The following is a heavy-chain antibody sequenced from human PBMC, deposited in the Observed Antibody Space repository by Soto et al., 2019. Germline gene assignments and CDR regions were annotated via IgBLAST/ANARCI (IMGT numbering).Heavy chain of an antibody. J-gene: IGHJ6*02. CDR1: GGSISSYY. CDR2: FYPTGKT. V-gene: IGHV4-4*07. Sequence: QVQLQESGPGLVKLSETLSLTCTVSGGSISSYYWCWTRQPAGKGLEWIGRFYPTGKTNYNPSLQSRLTMSADTSRNQFSLNLTSVTAADTAVYYCARCGLDYGMDVWGQGTTVTVSS. CDR3: ARCGLDYGMDV. D-gene: IGHD3-16*01.